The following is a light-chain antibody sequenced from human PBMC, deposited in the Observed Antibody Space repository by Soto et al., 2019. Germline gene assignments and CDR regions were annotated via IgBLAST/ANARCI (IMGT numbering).Light chain of an antibody. Sequence: EIVLTPSPGTLSLSPGERATLSCRASQSVSSSQLAWYQQKPGQAPSLLIFGASSRATGIPDRFTGSGSGTEFTLSISSLQSEDFAVYYCQQYNNWPPWTFGQGTKVDIK. CDR3: QQYNNWPPWT. CDR2: GAS. J-gene: IGKJ1*01. CDR1: QSVSSSQ. V-gene: IGKV3D-15*01.